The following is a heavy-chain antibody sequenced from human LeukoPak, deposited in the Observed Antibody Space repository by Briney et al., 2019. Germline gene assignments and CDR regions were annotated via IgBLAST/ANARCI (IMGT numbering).Heavy chain of an antibody. CDR2: IKQDGGDK. V-gene: IGHV3-7*04. CDR3: ARMHDYGDY. Sequence: GGSLRLSCAASGFTFSNAWMSWARQAPGKGLEWVANIKQDGGDKHYVDSVKGRFTISRDNAKNSLYLQMNSLRAEDTAVYFCARMHDYGDYWGQGTLVTVSS. CDR1: GFTFSNAW. J-gene: IGHJ4*02.